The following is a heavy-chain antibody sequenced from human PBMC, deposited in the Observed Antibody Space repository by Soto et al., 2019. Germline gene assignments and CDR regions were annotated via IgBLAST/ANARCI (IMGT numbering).Heavy chain of an antibody. Sequence: PVGSLRLSCAASGFTFSSYDMHWVRQATGKGLEWVSAIGTAGDTYYPGSVKGRFTISRENAKNSLYLQMNSLRAGDTAVYYCARAGGSSSSTYYYYGMDVWGQGTTVTVS. CDR1: GFTFSSYD. D-gene: IGHD6-6*01. J-gene: IGHJ6*02. CDR2: IGTAGDT. V-gene: IGHV3-13*01. CDR3: ARAGGSSSSTYYYYGMDV.